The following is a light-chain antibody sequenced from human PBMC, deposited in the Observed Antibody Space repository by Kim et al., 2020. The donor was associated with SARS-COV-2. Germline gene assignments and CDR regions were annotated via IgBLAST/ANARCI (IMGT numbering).Light chain of an antibody. CDR3: QQYNNWPLT. V-gene: IGKV3-15*01. CDR1: QSVSSN. J-gene: IGKJ4*01. CDR2: GAS. Sequence: VSAGERATLSCSATQSVSSNLAWYQQKPGQAPRLLIYGASSRATGIPARFSGSGSGTEFTLTSSSLPSEDVAVYYCQQYNNWPLTFGGGTKVDIK.